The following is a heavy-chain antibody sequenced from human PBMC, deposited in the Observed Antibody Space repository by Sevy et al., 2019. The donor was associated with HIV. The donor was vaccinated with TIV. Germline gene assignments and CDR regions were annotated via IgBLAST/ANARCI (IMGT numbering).Heavy chain of an antibody. CDR3: ARAIGLGY. D-gene: IGHD3-16*01. J-gene: IGHJ4*02. V-gene: IGHV3-7*01. CDR1: GFNFSSYW. CDR2: IKQDGSER. Sequence: GGSLRLSCAASGFNFSSYWMSWVRQAPGRGLEWVANIKQDGSERYYVDSVKGRFTISRGNAKNSLYMQMNSLRAEDTAVYYCARAIGLGYWGQGTLVTVSS.